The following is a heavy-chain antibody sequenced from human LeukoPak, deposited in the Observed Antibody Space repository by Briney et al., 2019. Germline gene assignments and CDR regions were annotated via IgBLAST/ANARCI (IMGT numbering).Heavy chain of an antibody. Sequence: GGSLRLSCVASGITFATYAMSWVRQAPGKGLEWVSAINANGIGTFYADSVKGRFTISRDNSKNTLFLQMDSLRAEDTALYYCAKHPVSGNFDSWGQGTLVTVSS. CDR3: AKHPVSGNFDS. V-gene: IGHV3-23*01. CDR2: INANGIGT. CDR1: GITFATYA. D-gene: IGHD5/OR15-5a*01. J-gene: IGHJ4*02.